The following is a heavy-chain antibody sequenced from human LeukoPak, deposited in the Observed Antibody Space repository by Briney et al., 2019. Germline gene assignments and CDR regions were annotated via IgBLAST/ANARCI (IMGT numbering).Heavy chain of an antibody. D-gene: IGHD2-15*01. CDR2: ISSSSITI. J-gene: IGHJ4*02. CDR3: ARDRGGSYSAIDY. Sequence: GGSLRLSCAASGFTFSSYSLNWVRQAPGKGLEWVSFISSSSITIYYADSVKGRFTISRDNAEKSLYLQMNSLRAEDTAVYYCARDRGGSYSAIDYWGQGTLVTVSS. CDR1: GFTFSSYS. V-gene: IGHV3-48*04.